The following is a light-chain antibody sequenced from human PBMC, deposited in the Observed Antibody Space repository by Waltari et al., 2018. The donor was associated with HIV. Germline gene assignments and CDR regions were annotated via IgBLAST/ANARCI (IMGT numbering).Light chain of an antibody. J-gene: IGLJ2*01. V-gene: IGLV2-23*02. Sequence: QSALTQPASVSGSPGQSITISCTRTSSDVATYNLVSWYQQHPGKAPKLMIYEVSKRPSGVSDRFSGSKSGDTASLTISGLQAEDEADYYCCSYVSNVIFGGGTKLTVL. CDR3: CSYVSNVI. CDR2: EVS. CDR1: SSDVATYNL.